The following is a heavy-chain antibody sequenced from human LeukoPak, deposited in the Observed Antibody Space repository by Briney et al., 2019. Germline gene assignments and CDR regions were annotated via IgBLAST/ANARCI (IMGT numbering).Heavy chain of an antibody. CDR2: ISSSSSYI. J-gene: IGHJ6*04. CDR1: GFTFSSYS. Sequence: GSLRLSCAASGFTFSSYSMNWVRQAPGKGLEWVSSISSSSSYIYYADSVKGRFTISRDNAKNSLYLQMNSLRAEDTAVYYCAEGTYYYYGMDVWGKGTTVTVSS. V-gene: IGHV3-21*01. CDR3: AEGTYYYYGMDV.